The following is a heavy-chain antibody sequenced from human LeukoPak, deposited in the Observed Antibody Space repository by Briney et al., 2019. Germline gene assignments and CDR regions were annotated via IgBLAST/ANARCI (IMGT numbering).Heavy chain of an antibody. CDR1: GYTFTSYD. Sequence: GASVKVSCKASGYTFTSYDINWVRQATGQGLEWMGWMNPNSGNTGYAQKFQGRVTMTTDTSTSTAYMELRSLRSDDTAVYYCARLEAWGAAGTKYWGQGTLVTVSS. D-gene: IGHD6-13*01. CDR3: ARLEAWGAAGTKY. V-gene: IGHV1-8*01. CDR2: MNPNSGNT. J-gene: IGHJ4*02.